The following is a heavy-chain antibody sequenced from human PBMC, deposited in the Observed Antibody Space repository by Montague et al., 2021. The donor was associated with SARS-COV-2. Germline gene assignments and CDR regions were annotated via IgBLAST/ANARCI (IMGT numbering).Heavy chain of an antibody. J-gene: IGHJ6*02. Sequence: SRSLSLAASGFTFSSHGMYWVRQPPGKGLEWVSEIHGRGDGTYYADSVKGRFTISRDNSKNTLYLQMNSLRVEDTAVYYCARDQNHGMDVWGQGTTVIVSS. D-gene: IGHD1-14*01. CDR3: ARDQNHGMDV. CDR2: IHGRGDGT. CDR1: GFTFSSHG. V-gene: IGHV3-23*01.